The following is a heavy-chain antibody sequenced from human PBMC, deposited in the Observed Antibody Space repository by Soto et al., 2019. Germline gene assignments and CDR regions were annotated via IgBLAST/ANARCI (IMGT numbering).Heavy chain of an antibody. Sequence: LRLSCAASGFTFSSYSMNWVRQAPGKGLEWVSYISSSSSTIYYADSVKGRFTISRDNAKNSLYLQMNSLRDEDTAVYYCARDHLFSPRYYYYGMDVWGQGTTVTVS. CDR2: ISSSSSTI. CDR3: ARDHLFSPRYYYYGMDV. CDR1: GFTFSSYS. V-gene: IGHV3-48*02. J-gene: IGHJ6*02.